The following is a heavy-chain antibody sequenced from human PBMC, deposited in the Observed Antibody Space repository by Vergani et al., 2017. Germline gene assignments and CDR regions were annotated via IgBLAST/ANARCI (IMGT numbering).Heavy chain of an antibody. D-gene: IGHD4-17*01. CDR3: ARDSVTPHDY. Sequence: QVQLVESGGGVVQPGRSLRLSCAASGFTFSSYGMHWVRQAPGKGLEWVAVIWYDGSNKYYADSVKGRLTISRDNSKNTLYLQMNSLRAEDTAVYYCARDSVTPHDYWGQGTLVTVSS. V-gene: IGHV3-33*08. J-gene: IGHJ4*02. CDR2: IWYDGSNK. CDR1: GFTFSSYG.